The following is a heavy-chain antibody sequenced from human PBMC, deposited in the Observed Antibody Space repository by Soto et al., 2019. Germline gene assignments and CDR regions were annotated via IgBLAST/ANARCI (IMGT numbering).Heavy chain of an antibody. CDR2: IYYGGST. J-gene: IGHJ4*02. CDR1: GDSIGNYY. V-gene: IGHV4-59*08. CDR3: ARAGYGGNSPIYYFDY. Sequence: PSETLSLTCTVSGDSIGNYYWSWIRQPPGKGLEWIGYIYYGGSTNYNPSLKSRVTISVDTSKNQFSLKLSSVTAADTAVYYCARAGYGGNSPIYYFDYWGQGTLVTVSS. D-gene: IGHD4-17*01.